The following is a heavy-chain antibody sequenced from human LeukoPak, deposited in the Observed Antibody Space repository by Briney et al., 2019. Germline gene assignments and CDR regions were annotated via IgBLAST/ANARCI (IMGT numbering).Heavy chain of an antibody. Sequence: PSETLSLTCAVYGGSFSGYYWSWIRQPPGKGLEWIGEINHSGSTNYNPSLKSRATISVDTSKNQFSLKLSSVTAADTAVYYCARDGGGQYDAFDIWGQGTMVTVSS. CDR1: GGSFSGYY. V-gene: IGHV4-34*01. CDR2: INHSGST. D-gene: IGHD3-16*01. J-gene: IGHJ3*02. CDR3: ARDGGGQYDAFDI.